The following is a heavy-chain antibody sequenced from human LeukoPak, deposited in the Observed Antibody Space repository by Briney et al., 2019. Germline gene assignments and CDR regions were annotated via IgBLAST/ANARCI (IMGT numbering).Heavy chain of an antibody. CDR3: ARRGTRITIFGVVTKIDY. CDR2: ISSSGSTI. Sequence: GGSLRLSCAASGFTFSDYYMSWIRQAPGKGLEWVSYISSSGSTIYYADSVKDRFTISRDNAKNSLYLQMNSLRAEDTAVYYCARRGTRITIFGVVTKIDYWGQGTLVTVSS. CDR1: GFTFSDYY. J-gene: IGHJ4*02. V-gene: IGHV3-11*04. D-gene: IGHD3-3*01.